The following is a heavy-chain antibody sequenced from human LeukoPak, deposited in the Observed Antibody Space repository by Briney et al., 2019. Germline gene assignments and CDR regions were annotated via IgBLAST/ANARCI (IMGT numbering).Heavy chain of an antibody. V-gene: IGHV4-4*07. CDR2: IYTSGST. D-gene: IGHD3-3*01. CDR3: AGSLEWLSPFDY. CDR1: GGSISSYY. Sequence: SETLSLTCTVSGGSISSYYWSWIRQPAGKGLEWIGRIYTSGSTNYNPSLKSRVTMSVDTSKNQFSLKLSSVTAADTAVYYCAGSLEWLSPFDYWGQGTPVTVSS. J-gene: IGHJ4*02.